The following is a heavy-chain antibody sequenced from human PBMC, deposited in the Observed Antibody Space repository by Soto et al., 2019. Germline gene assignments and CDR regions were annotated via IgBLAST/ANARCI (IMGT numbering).Heavy chain of an antibody. V-gene: IGHV3-21*01. D-gene: IGHD2-15*01. Sequence: EVQLVESGGGLVKPGGSLRLSCAASGFTFSTYSMNWVRQAPGKGLEWVSSISSSSTYIYYADSVKGRFTISRDNAKNSLYLQMSSLRAEETAVYYCARDQRSSGSCCVDYWGQGTLVTVSS. CDR3: ARDQRSSGSCCVDY. CDR1: GFTFSTYS. CDR2: ISSSSTYI. J-gene: IGHJ4*02.